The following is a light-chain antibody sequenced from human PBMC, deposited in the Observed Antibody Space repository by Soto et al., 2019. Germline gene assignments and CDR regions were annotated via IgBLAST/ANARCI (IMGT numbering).Light chain of an antibody. CDR3: MQARHIPFT. CDR2: LGS. V-gene: IGKV2-28*01. Sequence: VVMTQSPLSLPVTPGEPASISCRSSQSLLYSNGYNFLDWYLRKPGQSPQLLIYLGSNRASGAPDRFSGSGSGTYFTLNITRVEAEDVGLYYCMQARHIPFTFGPGTKVDIK. CDR1: QSLLYSNGYNF. J-gene: IGKJ3*01.